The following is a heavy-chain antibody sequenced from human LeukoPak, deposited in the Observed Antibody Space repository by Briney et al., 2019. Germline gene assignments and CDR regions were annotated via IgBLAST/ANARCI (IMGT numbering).Heavy chain of an antibody. CDR3: ASSTYYDILTDPPQYYFDY. V-gene: IGHV3-66*01. CDR1: GFTVSSNY. Sequence: GGSLRLSCAASGFTVSSNYMSWVRQAPGKGLEWVSVIYSGGSTYYADSVKGRFTISRDNSKNTLYLQMNSLRAEDTAVYYCASSTYYDILTDPPQYYFDYWGQGTLVTVSS. CDR2: IYSGGST. D-gene: IGHD3-9*01. J-gene: IGHJ4*02.